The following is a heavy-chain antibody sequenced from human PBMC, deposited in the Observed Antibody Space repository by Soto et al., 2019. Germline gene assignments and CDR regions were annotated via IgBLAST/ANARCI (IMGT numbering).Heavy chain of an antibody. CDR1: GGSISSGGYY. J-gene: IGHJ4*02. Sequence: QVQLQESGPGLVKPSQTLSLTCTVSGGSISSGGYYWSWIGQHPGNGLEWIGYIYYSGSTYYNPSIKSRVTISVDTSKNRFSLKLSSVTAADTAVYYCARGGLDCSGGSCYSLDYWGQGTLVTVSS. D-gene: IGHD2-15*01. V-gene: IGHV4-31*03. CDR2: IYYSGST. CDR3: ARGGLDCSGGSCYSLDY.